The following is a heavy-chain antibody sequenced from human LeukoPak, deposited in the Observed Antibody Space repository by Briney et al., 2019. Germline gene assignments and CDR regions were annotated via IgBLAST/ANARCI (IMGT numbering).Heavy chain of an antibody. CDR1: GSTFSSYS. Sequence: GGSLRLSCAASGSTFSSYSMNWVRQAPGKGLEWVSYISSSSSTIYYADSVKGRFTISRDNAKNSLYLQMNSLRDEDTAVYYCARDGILYYYDSSGYSDYWGQGTLVTVSS. CDR3: ARDGILYYYDSSGYSDY. D-gene: IGHD3-22*01. J-gene: IGHJ4*02. V-gene: IGHV3-48*02. CDR2: ISSSSSTI.